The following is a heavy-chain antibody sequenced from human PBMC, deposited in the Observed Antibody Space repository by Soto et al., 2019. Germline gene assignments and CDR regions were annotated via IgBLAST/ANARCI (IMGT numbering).Heavy chain of an antibody. CDR2: IGSSSSNI. V-gene: IGHV3-21*01. CDR1: GFTFSSYS. Sequence: GGSLRLSCAASGFTFSSYSMNWVRQAPGKGLEWVSAIGSSSSNIYYADSVKGRFTISRDNSKNSLYLQMNSLRAEDTAVYYCARDLAQWLEALVDYWGQGTLVTVSS. D-gene: IGHD6-19*01. CDR3: ARDLAQWLEALVDY. J-gene: IGHJ4*02.